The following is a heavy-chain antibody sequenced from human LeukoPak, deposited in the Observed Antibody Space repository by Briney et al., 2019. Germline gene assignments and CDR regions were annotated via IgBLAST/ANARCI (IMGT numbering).Heavy chain of an antibody. CDR1: GGSISSGDYY. J-gene: IGHJ4*02. CDR2: IYYSGST. D-gene: IGHD3-3*01. CDR3: AREVITIFGVVTGLDY. Sequence: SQTLSLTCTVSGGSISSGDYYWSWIRQPPGKGLEWIGYIYYSGSTYYNLSLKSRVTISVDTSKNQFSLKLSSVTAADTAVYYCAREVITIFGVVTGLDYWGQGTLVTVSS. V-gene: IGHV4-30-4*08.